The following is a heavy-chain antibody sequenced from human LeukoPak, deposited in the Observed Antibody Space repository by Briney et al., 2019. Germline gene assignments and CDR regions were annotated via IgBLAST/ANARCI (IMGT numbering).Heavy chain of an antibody. CDR1: GGSMNNYY. D-gene: IGHD3-22*01. CDR3: ARDPTYYYDSSGPFPFDI. CDR2: IYYSGNT. V-gene: IGHV4-59*01. J-gene: IGHJ3*02. Sequence: SETLSLTCTVSGGSMNNYYWSWIRQPQGKGLEWIGYIYYSGNTNYNPSLKSRATISVDTSKNQFSLKLSSVTAADTAVYYCARDPTYYYDSSGPFPFDIWGQGTMVTVSS.